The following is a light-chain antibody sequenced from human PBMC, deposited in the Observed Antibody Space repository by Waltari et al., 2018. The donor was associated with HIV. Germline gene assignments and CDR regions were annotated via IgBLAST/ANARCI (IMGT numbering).Light chain of an antibody. J-gene: IGKJ1*01. Sequence: DIVMTQSPDSLALSLGERATINCKYSQSVSYSSNNQNYLAWYQQKPGQPPKLLIYWASTRESGVPDRFSGSGSGTDFTLTISSLQAEDVAVYYCQQDYSTPPTFGQGTKVEIK. CDR2: WAS. V-gene: IGKV4-1*01. CDR1: QSVSYSSNNQNY. CDR3: QQDYSTPPT.